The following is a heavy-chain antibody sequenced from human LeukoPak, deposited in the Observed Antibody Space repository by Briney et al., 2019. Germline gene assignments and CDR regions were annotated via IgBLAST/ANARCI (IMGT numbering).Heavy chain of an antibody. CDR2: IYYSGST. CDR1: GGPITSHY. D-gene: IGHD5-24*01. CDR3: ARGPGMATIKD. Sequence: SETLSLTCIVSGGPITSHYWTWIRQPPGERLEYIGNIYYSGSTNYNPSLKSRVSISIDTSKNQFSLKLSSVTAADTAVYYCARGPGMATIKDWGQGTLVTVSS. V-gene: IGHV4-59*11. J-gene: IGHJ4*02.